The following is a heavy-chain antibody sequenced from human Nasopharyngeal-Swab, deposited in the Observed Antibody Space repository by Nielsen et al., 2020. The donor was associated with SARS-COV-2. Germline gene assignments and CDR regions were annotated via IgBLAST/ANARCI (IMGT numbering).Heavy chain of an antibody. Sequence: GSLRLSCTVSGGSISTYYWSWIRQPPGKGLEWIGYIYYTGSTNYNPSLKSRVTISVDTSKNQFSLNLGSVTAADTAVYFCARWGSWFYYFDYWGQGTLVTVSS. CDR3: ARWGSWFYYFDY. V-gene: IGHV4-59*08. CDR1: GGSISTYY. CDR2: IYYTGST. D-gene: IGHD6-13*01. J-gene: IGHJ4*02.